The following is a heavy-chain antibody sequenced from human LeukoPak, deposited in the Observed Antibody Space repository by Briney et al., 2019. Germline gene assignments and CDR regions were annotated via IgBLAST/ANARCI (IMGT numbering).Heavy chain of an antibody. D-gene: IGHD3-10*01. CDR3: ASRDGVTMVRGVFRDDAFDI. J-gene: IGHJ3*02. CDR1: GGSISSSSYY. V-gene: IGHV4-39*01. CDR2: IYYSGST. Sequence: PSETLSLTCTVSGGSISSSSYYWGWIRQPPGKGLEWIGSIYYSGSTYYNPSLKSRVTISVDTSKNQFSLKLSSVTAADTAVYYCASRDGVTMVRGVFRDDAFDIWGQGTMVTVSS.